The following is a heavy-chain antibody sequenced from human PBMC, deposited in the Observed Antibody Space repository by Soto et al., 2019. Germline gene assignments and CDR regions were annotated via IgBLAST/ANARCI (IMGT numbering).Heavy chain of an antibody. CDR3: ARAAVAGWYFDL. D-gene: IGHD6-19*01. CDR1: GFTFSSYA. J-gene: IGHJ2*01. CDR2: ISYDGSNK. Sequence: QVQLVESGGGVVQPGRSLRLYYAASGFTFSSYAMHWVRQAPGKGLEWVAVISYDGSNKYYADSVKGRFTISRDNSKNTLYLQMNSLRAEDTAVYYCARAAVAGWYFDLWGRGTLVTVSS. V-gene: IGHV3-30-3*01.